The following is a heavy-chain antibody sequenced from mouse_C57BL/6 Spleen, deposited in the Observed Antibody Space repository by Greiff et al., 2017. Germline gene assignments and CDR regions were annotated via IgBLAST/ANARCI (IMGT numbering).Heavy chain of an antibody. CDR1: GYTFTSYW. V-gene: IGHV1-50*01. J-gene: IGHJ1*03. Sequence: QVQLQQPGAELVKPGASVKLSCKASGYTFTSYWMQWVKQRPGQGLEWIGEIDPSDSYTNYNQKFKGKATLTVDTSSSTAYMQLSSLTSEDSAVYYWARKGHEGYFDGWGTGTTVTVSS. CDR3: ARKGHEGYFDG. CDR2: IDPSDSYT.